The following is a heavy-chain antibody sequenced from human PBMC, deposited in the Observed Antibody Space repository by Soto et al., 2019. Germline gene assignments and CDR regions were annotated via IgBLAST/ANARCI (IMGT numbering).Heavy chain of an antibody. Sequence: PSETLSLTCTVSGGSISPYYWSWIRQPPGKGLESIANIYYDGNTYYNPSLKGRVTISLDTSKNQFSLRLNSVTAADTAVYYCARSSIKPQVFMYPFDSWSQGTLVTVPQ. V-gene: IGHV4-59*04. D-gene: IGHD3-3*01. CDR3: ARSSIKPQVFMYPFDS. CDR1: GGSISPYY. J-gene: IGHJ4*02. CDR2: IYYDGNT.